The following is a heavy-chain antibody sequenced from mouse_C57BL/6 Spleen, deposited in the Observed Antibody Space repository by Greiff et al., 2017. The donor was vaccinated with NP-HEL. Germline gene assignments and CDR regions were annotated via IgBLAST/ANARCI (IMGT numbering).Heavy chain of an antibody. CDR3: ASRYYYGYFDV. V-gene: IGHV5-9*01. CDR2: ISGGGGNT. J-gene: IGHJ1*03. CDR1: GFTFSSYT. Sequence: EVKLVESGGGLVKPGGSLKLSCAASGFTFSSYTMSWVRQTPEKRLEWVATISGGGGNTYYPDSVKGRFTISRDNAKNTRYLQMSSLRSEDTALYYCASRYYYGYFDVWGTGTTVTVSS. D-gene: IGHD1-1*01.